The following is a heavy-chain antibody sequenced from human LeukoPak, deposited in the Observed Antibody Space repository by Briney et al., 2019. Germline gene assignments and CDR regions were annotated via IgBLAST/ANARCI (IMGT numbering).Heavy chain of an antibody. CDR3: AKEFCSGGSCNLDY. CDR1: GFTFSDYY. J-gene: IGHJ4*02. D-gene: IGHD2-15*01. CDR2: ISSTSTYT. V-gene: IGHV3-11*05. Sequence: KAGGSLRLSCAASGFTFSDYYMSWVRQASGKGLEWVSYISSTSTYTNYADSVKGRFTISIDNAKISMYLQMNSLRAEDTAVYYCAKEFCSGGSCNLDYWGQGTLVTVS.